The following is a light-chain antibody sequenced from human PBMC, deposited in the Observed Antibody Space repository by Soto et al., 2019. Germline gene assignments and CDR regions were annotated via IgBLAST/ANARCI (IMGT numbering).Light chain of an antibody. CDR2: EVS. J-gene: IGLJ3*02. Sequence: QSVLTQPASVSGSPGQSITISCTGTSSDVGGYNYVSWYQQHPGKVPRLMIYEVSNRPSGLSNRFSGSKSGKTASLTISGLQAEDEADYYCSSYTSSNTWVFGGGTKLTVL. V-gene: IGLV2-14*01. CDR3: SSYTSSNTWV. CDR1: SSDVGGYNY.